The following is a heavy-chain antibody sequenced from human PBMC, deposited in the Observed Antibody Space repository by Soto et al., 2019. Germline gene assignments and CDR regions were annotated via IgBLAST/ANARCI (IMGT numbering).Heavy chain of an antibody. CDR2: INSDGSTV. Sequence: QPGGSLRLSCAAPGFTFSSYEMNWVRQAPGKGLEWVSYINSDGSTVYYADSVKGRFTISRDNAKNSLYLQMNSLRAEDTAVYYCARDARTYSGSIRHLDYWGQGTLVTVSS. V-gene: IGHV3-48*03. D-gene: IGHD1-26*01. CDR1: GFTFSSYE. J-gene: IGHJ4*02. CDR3: ARDARTYSGSIRHLDY.